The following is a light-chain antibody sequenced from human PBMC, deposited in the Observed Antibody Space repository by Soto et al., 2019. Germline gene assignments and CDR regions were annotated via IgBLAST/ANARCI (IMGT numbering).Light chain of an antibody. J-gene: IGLJ7*02. Sequence: QSVLTQPPSASGTPGQRVTISCSGGSSNIGSNYAYWYRQLPGTAPKLVIYANSQRPSGVPDRFSGSKSGTSASLAISGLGSEDGADYSCATWDDSLRGVLFGGGTQLTAL. CDR3: ATWDDSLRGVL. CDR1: SSNIGSNY. CDR2: ANS. V-gene: IGLV1-47*01.